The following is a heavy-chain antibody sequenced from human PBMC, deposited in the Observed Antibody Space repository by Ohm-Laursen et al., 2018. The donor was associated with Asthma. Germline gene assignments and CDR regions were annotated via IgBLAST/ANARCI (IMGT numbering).Heavy chain of an antibody. D-gene: IGHD6-19*01. CDR1: GFTVGSDY. CDR3: ARKFSSGWLFDF. J-gene: IGHJ4*02. Sequence: SLRLSCSASGFTVGSDYMTWVRQAPGKGLEWVSAIYSGGTTYYADSVRGRFTISRDNSKNTLYLQMNSLRAEDTAAYYCARKFSSGWLFDFWGQGTLVTVSS. V-gene: IGHV3-53*01. CDR2: IYSGGTT.